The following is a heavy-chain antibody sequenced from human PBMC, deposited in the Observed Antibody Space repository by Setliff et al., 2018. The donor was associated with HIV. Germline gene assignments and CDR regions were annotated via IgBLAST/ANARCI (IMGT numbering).Heavy chain of an antibody. CDR2: IYISGTT. CDR1: GGSISTSY. D-gene: IGHD2-15*01. CDR3: AREHCSGGSCNGFDI. J-gene: IGHJ3*02. Sequence: KPSETLSLTCTVSGGSISTSYWNWIRQPPGKGLEWIAYIYISGTTNYNPSLKSRVTISLDTSRNQFSLKLGSVTAADTAMYYCAREHCSGGSCNGFDIWGQGTIVT. V-gene: IGHV4-4*09.